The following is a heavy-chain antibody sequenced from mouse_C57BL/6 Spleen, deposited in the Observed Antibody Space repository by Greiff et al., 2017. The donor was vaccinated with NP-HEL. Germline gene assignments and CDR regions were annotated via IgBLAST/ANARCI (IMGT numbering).Heavy chain of an antibody. D-gene: IGHD1-1*01. J-gene: IGHJ4*01. CDR2: ISSGSSTI. CDR1: GFTFSDYG. V-gene: IGHV5-17*01. Sequence: DVQLVESGGGLVKPGGSLKLSCAASGFTFSDYGMHWVRQAPEKGLEWVAYISSGSSTIYYADTVKGRFTISRDNAKNTLFLQMTSLRSEDTAMYYCARRYYYGSSYAMDYWGQGTSVTVSS. CDR3: ARRYYYGSSYAMDY.